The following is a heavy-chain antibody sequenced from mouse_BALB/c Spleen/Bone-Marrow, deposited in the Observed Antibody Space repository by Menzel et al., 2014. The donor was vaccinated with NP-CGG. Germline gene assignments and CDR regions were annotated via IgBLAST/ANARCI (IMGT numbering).Heavy chain of an antibody. CDR1: GFTFSSYG. Sequence: EVQGVESGGDLVKPGGSLKLSCAASGFTFSSYGMSWVHQTPDKRLEWVATISSGGSYTYYPDSVKGRFTISRDNAKNTLYLQMSSLKSEDTAMYYCARQTYYDYDGYFDYWGQGTTLTVSS. CDR3: ARQTYYDYDGYFDY. CDR2: ISSGGSYT. V-gene: IGHV5-6*01. D-gene: IGHD2-4*01. J-gene: IGHJ2*01.